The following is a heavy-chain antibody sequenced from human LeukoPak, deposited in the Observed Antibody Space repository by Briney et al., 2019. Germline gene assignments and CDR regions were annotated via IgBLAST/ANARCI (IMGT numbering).Heavy chain of an antibody. CDR2: IYTSGST. J-gene: IGHJ5*02. Sequence: SETLSLTCTVSGGSISNYYWTWIRQPAGKGLEWIGHIYTSGSTHYNPSLKSRVTISVDTSKNQFSLRLNSVTAADTAVYYCARHVRKRGIAAAGSPGWFDPWGQGTLVTVSS. CDR3: ARHVRKRGIAAAGSPGWFDP. CDR1: GGSISNYY. D-gene: IGHD6-13*01. V-gene: IGHV4-4*08.